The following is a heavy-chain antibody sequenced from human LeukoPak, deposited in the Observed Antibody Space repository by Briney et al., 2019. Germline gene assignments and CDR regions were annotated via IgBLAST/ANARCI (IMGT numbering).Heavy chain of an antibody. CDR1: GYTFTSYG. J-gene: IGHJ6*03. D-gene: IGHD3-10*01. Sequence: ASVKVSCKASGYTFTSYGISWVRQAPGQGLEWMGWISAYNGNTNYAQKLQGRVTMTTDTSTSTAYMELRSLRSDDTAVYYCARGPMVRGVIMPRYYYYYYMDVWGKGTTVTISS. V-gene: IGHV1-18*01. CDR2: ISAYNGNT. CDR3: ARGPMVRGVIMPRYYYYYYMDV.